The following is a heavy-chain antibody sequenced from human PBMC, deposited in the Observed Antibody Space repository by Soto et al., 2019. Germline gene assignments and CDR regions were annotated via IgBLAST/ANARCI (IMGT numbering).Heavy chain of an antibody. D-gene: IGHD3-3*01. CDR1: GRSISSVGYY. CDR2: ISYTGST. Sequence: QVQLQASGPGLVKPSQTLSLTCAVSGRSISSVGYYWSWVRQHPGKGLEWIGSISYTGSTYYNPSLENRLSTSLDTSGYRFSLRLNSVTAADTAIYYCARPNDYWNGYGPFDYWGQGSLVSVSS. V-gene: IGHV4-31*11. J-gene: IGHJ4*02. CDR3: ARPNDYWNGYGPFDY.